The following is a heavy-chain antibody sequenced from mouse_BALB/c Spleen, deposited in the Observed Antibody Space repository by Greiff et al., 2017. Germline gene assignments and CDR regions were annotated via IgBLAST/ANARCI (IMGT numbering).Heavy chain of an antibody. CDR3: ARSLFDY. J-gene: IGHJ2*01. CDR1: GYTFTSYW. CDR2: INPSTGYT. V-gene: IGHV1-7*01. Sequence: VQGVESGAELAKPGASVKMSCKASGYTFTSYWMHWVKQRPGQGLEWIGYINPSTGYTEYNQKFKDKATLTADKSSSTAYMQLSSLTSEDSAVYYCARSLFDYWGQGTTLTVSS.